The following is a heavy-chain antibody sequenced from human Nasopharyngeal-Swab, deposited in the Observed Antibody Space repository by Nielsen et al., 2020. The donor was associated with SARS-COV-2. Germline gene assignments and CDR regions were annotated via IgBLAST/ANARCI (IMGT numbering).Heavy chain of an antibody. Sequence: ASKKVSCKASAYTFISYYMHWVRQAPGQGLEWMGRINSNSGGTNYAQKFQGRVTLTRDTSISTAYMELSRLRSADTAVHYRAIEPRYSYGLFDPWGQGTLVTVSS. V-gene: IGHV1-2*06. D-gene: IGHD5-18*01. CDR3: AIEPRYSYGLFDP. CDR2: INSNSGGT. J-gene: IGHJ5*02. CDR1: AYTFISYY.